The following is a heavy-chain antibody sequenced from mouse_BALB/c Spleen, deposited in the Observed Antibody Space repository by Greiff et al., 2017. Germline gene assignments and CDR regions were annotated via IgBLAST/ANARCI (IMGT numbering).Heavy chain of an antibody. V-gene: IGHV14-4*02. Sequence: EVKLMESGAELVRSGASVKLSCTASGFNIKDYYMHWVKQRPEQGLEWIGWIDPENGDTEYAPKFQGKATMTADTSSNTAYLQLSSLTSEDTAVYYCNADGDYGSSSPYWGQGTLVTVSA. J-gene: IGHJ3*01. CDR1: GFNIKDYY. D-gene: IGHD1-1*01. CDR2: IDPENGDT. CDR3: NADGDYGSSSPY.